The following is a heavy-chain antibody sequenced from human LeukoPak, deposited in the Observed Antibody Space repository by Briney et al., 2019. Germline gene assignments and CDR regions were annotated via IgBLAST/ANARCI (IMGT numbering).Heavy chain of an antibody. Sequence: ASVKVSCKASGYTFTSYGISWVRQAPGQGLEWMGWISAYNGNTNYAQKLQGRVTMTTDTSTSTAYMELRSLRSDDTAVYYCARDGERELPRDDAFDIWGQGTMVTVSS. D-gene: IGHD1-26*01. CDR2: ISAYNGNT. V-gene: IGHV1-18*01. CDR1: GYTFTSYG. J-gene: IGHJ3*02. CDR3: ARDGERELPRDDAFDI.